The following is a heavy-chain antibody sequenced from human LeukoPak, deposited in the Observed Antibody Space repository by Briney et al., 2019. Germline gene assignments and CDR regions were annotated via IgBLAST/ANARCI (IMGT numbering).Heavy chain of an antibody. Sequence: GGSLRLSCAASGFTFSRYSMNWVRQAPGKGLEWVSSISGSSSYIYYADSVKGRFTVSRDNAKNSLYLQMNSLRAEDTAVYYCARGRELGDWGQGTLVTVSS. V-gene: IGHV3-21*01. CDR3: ARGRELGD. J-gene: IGHJ4*02. CDR1: GFTFSRYS. D-gene: IGHD1-7*01. CDR2: ISGSSSYI.